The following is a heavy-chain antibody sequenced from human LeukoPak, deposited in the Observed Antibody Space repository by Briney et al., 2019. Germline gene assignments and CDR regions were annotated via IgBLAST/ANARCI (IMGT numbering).Heavy chain of an antibody. J-gene: IGHJ4*02. Sequence: GASVKVSCKASGYTFISYDINWVRQAPGKGLEWMGGFDPEDGETIYAQKFQGRVTMTEDTSTDTAYMELSSLRSEDTAVYYCATLWGWELLRFDYWGQGTLVTVSS. CDR1: GYTFISYD. D-gene: IGHD1-26*01. CDR3: ATLWGWELLRFDY. CDR2: FDPEDGET. V-gene: IGHV1-24*01.